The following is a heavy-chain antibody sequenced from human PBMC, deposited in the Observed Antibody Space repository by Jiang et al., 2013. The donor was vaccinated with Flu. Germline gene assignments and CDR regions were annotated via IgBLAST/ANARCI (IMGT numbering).Heavy chain of an antibody. CDR1: GFTFNTFG. CDR2: ILYDGSYK. CDR3: ATDTQHRVLQQ. Sequence: AASGFTFNTFGHALGPPRLQARGVEWVALILYDGSYKYYADSVKGRFTISRDNSKNTLYLQMSSLRAEDRAVYYCATDTQHRVLQQWGQGTLVIVTS. V-gene: IGHV3-30*02. D-gene: IGHD6-13*01. J-gene: IGHJ1*01.